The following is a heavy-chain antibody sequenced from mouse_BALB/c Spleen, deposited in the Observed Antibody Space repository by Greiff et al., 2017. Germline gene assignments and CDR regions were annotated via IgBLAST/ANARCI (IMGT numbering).Heavy chain of an antibody. J-gene: IGHJ4*01. V-gene: IGHV5-9-4*01. CDR1: GFTFSSYA. D-gene: IGHD2-4*01. Sequence: VQLKESGGGLVKPGGSLKLSCAASGFTFSSYAMSWVRQSPEKRLEWVAEISSGGSYTYYPDTVTGRFTISRDNAKNTLYLEMSSLRSEDTAMYYCARSYYDYDDGNAMDYWGQGTSVTVSS. CDR2: ISSGGSYT. CDR3: ARSYYDYDDGNAMDY.